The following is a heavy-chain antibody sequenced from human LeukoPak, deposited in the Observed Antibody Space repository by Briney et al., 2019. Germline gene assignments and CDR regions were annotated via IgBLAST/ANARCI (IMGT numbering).Heavy chain of an antibody. J-gene: IGHJ4*02. Sequence: SETLSLTCTVSGVSISSSNSYWGWIRQPPGKGLEWIGSIYYSGNTYYNASLKSQVSISIDTSKNQFSLRLTSVTAADTAVYYCARRIAVAGTGFSYWGQGTLVTVSS. CDR2: IYYSGNT. D-gene: IGHD6-19*01. CDR3: ARRIAVAGTGFSY. V-gene: IGHV4-39*01. CDR1: GVSISSSNSY.